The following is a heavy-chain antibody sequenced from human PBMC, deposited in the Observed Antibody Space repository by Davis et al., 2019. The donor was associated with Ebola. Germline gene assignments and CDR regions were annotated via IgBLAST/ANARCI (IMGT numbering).Heavy chain of an antibody. CDR2: ISYDGSNK. V-gene: IGHV3-30*03. Sequence: PGGSLRLSCAASGFTFSSYWMSWVRQAPGKGLEWVAVISYDGSNKYYADSVKGRFTISRDNSKNTLYLQMNSLRAEDTAVYYCARVPEPYSGSFFDYWGQGTLVTVSS. CDR3: ARVPEPYSGSFFDY. J-gene: IGHJ4*02. D-gene: IGHD1-26*01. CDR1: GFTFSSYW.